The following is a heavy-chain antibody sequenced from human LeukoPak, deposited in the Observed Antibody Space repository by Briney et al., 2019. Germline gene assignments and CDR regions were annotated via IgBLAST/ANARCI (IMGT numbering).Heavy chain of an antibody. D-gene: IGHD3-22*01. CDR2: IIPILGIA. CDR3: ARARGDYDSSGYYYYYYGMDV. V-gene: IGHV1-69*02. Sequence: SVKVSCKASGGTFSSYTISWVRQAPGQGLEWMGRIIPILGIANYAQKFQGRVTITADKSTSTAYMELSSLRSEDTAVYDCARARGDYDSSGYYYYYYGMDVWGQGTTVTVSS. CDR1: GGTFSSYT. J-gene: IGHJ6*02.